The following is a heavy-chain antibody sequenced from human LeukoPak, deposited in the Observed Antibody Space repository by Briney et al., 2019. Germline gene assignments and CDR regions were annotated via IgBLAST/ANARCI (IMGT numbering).Heavy chain of an antibody. CDR2: ISAYNGNT. J-gene: IGHJ5*02. V-gene: IGHV1-18*01. Sequence: ASVKVSCKASGYTFTSYGISWVRQAPGQGLEWMGWISAYNGNTNYAQKLQGRVTMTTDTSTSTAYMGLRSLRSDDTAVYYCARRVAVAGTSGWFDPWGQGTLVTVSS. CDR3: ARRVAVAGTSGWFDP. CDR1: GYTFTSYG. D-gene: IGHD6-19*01.